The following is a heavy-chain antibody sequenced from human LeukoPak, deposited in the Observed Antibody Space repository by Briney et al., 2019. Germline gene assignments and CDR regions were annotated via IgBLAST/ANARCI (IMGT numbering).Heavy chain of an antibody. CDR3: AKAGYSSSWYYFDY. J-gene: IGHJ4*02. CDR2: ISWNSGSI. CDR1: GFTFDDYA. V-gene: IGHV3-9*03. D-gene: IGHD6-13*01. Sequence: GGSLRLSCAASGFTFDDYAMHWVRQAPGKGLEWVSGISWNSGSIGYADSVKGRFTISRDNAKNSLYLQMNSLRAEDMALYYCAKAGYSSSWYYFDYWGQGTLVTVSS.